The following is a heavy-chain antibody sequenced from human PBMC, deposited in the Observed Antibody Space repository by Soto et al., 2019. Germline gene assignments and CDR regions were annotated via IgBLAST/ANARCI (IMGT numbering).Heavy chain of an antibody. V-gene: IGHV3-30-3*01. CDR2: ISFDGSNQ. D-gene: IGHD4-17*01. CDR1: GFTFSNYA. Sequence: PGRSLRLSCAASGFTFSNYAVHWVRQAPGKGLEWVAFISFDGSNQYYADSVKGRFTISRDNSKNTLSLQMNSLRPEDTAVYYCARTIVDSGAFDIWGQGTMVTVSS. J-gene: IGHJ3*02. CDR3: ARTIVDSGAFDI.